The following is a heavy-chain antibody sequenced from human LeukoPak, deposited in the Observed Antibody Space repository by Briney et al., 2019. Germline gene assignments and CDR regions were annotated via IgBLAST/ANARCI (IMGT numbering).Heavy chain of an antibody. J-gene: IGHJ5*02. CDR2: IYYSGST. CDR3: ARAPDYQGAPFDP. Sequence: PLETLSLTCTVSGGSISSYYWSWIRQPPGKGLEWIGYIYYSGSTNYNPSLKSRVTISVDTSKNQFSLKLSSVTAADTAVYYCARAPDYQGAPFDPWGQGTLVTVSS. V-gene: IGHV4-59*01. CDR1: GGSISSYY. D-gene: IGHD2-2*01.